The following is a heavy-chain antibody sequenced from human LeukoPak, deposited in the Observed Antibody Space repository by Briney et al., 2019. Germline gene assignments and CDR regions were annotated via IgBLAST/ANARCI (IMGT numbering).Heavy chain of an antibody. CDR2: IYHSGST. J-gene: IGHJ1*01. D-gene: IGHD2-21*02. Sequence: SGTLSLTCAVSGGSISSSNWWSWVRQPPGKGLEWIGEIYHSGSTNYNPSLKSRVTISVDKSKNQFSLKLSSVTAADTAMYYCARTTRVTPNGRAEYFEDWGQGTLVIVSS. CDR1: GGSISSSNW. CDR3: ARTTRVTPNGRAEYFED. V-gene: IGHV4-4*02.